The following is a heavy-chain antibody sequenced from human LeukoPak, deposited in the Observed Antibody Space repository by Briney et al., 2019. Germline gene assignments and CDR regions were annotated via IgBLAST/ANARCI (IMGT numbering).Heavy chain of an antibody. CDR1: GYTFTSYG. V-gene: IGHV1-18*01. J-gene: IGHJ4*02. Sequence: ASVKVSCKASGYTFTSYGINWVRQAPGQGLEWMGWISAYNGNTNYAQKLQGRVTMTTDTSTSTAYMELRSLRSDDTAVYYCARDLRYYDSSGYWDYWGQGTLVTVSS. CDR3: ARDLRYYDSSGYWDY. D-gene: IGHD3-22*01. CDR2: ISAYNGNT.